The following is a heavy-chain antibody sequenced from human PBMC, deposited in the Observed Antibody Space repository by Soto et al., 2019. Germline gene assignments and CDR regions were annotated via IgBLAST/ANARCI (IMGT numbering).Heavy chain of an antibody. CDR3: VPRDY. CDR1: GFTFSSIW. V-gene: IGHV3-7*05. CDR2: ISQDGTVT. Sequence: GGSLRLSCAASGFTFSSIWMTWVRQAPGKGLEWVATISQDGTVTNYVDSVKGRFTISRDNAKNSLFLQMSSLRAEDTAVYFCVPRDYWGQGTLVTVSS. J-gene: IGHJ4*02.